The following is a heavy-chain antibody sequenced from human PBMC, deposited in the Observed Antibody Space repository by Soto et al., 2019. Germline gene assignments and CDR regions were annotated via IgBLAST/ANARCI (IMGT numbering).Heavy chain of an antibody. J-gene: IGHJ6*02. V-gene: IGHV3-30-3*01. Sequence: PGESLKISCAASGFTFSSYAMSWVRQAPGKGLEWVAVISYEGSNNFYAESVKGRFTISRDNSKNTLYLQMNSLRREDTAVYYCARGAEYQLLSRDYFYGMDVWGQGTTVTVSS. CDR1: GFTFSSYA. CDR3: ARGAEYQLLSRDYFYGMDV. CDR2: ISYEGSNN. D-gene: IGHD2-2*01.